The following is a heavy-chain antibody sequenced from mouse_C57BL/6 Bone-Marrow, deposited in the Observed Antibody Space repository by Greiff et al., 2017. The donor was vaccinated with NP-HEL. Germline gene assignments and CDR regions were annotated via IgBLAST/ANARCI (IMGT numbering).Heavy chain of an antibody. J-gene: IGHJ4*01. CDR1: GFTFSDYG. V-gene: IGHV5-17*01. CDR2: ISSGSSTI. Sequence: EVQLVESGGGLVKPGGSLKLSCAASGFTFSDYGMHWVRQAPEKGLEWVAYISSGSSTIYYADTVTGRFPISRDNAKNTLFLQMTSLRSEDTALYYCASLYSKSAMDYWGQGTSVTVSS. D-gene: IGHD2-5*01. CDR3: ASLYSKSAMDY.